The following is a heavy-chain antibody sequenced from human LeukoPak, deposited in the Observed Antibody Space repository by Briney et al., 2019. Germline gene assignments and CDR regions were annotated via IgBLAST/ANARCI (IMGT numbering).Heavy chain of an antibody. CDR2: IYSGGGT. CDR1: GFTVSSNY. V-gene: IGHV3-66*02. CDR3: AREAGIAARPSRWFDP. Sequence: PGGSLRLSCAASGFTVSSNYMSWVRQAPGKGLEWVSVIYSGGGTYYADSVKGRFTISRDNSKNTLYLQMNSLRAEDTAVYYCAREAGIAARPSRWFDPWGQGTLVTVSS. D-gene: IGHD6-6*01. J-gene: IGHJ5*02.